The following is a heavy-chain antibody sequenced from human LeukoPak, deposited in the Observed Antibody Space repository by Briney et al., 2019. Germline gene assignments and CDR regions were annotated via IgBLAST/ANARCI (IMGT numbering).Heavy chain of an antibody. V-gene: IGHV3-48*04. D-gene: IGHD2-2*01. CDR2: ISSSSSTI. CDR1: GFTFSSYS. CDR3: AKDDVPAAMWAFDI. Sequence: GGSLRLSCAASGFTFSSYSMNWVRQAPGKGLEWVSYISSSSSTIYYADSVKGRFTISRDNAKNSLYLQMNSLRAEDTAVYYCAKDDVPAAMWAFDIWGQGTMVTVSS. J-gene: IGHJ3*02.